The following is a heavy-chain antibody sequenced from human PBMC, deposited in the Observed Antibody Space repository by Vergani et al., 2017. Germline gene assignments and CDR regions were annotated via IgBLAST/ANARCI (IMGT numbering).Heavy chain of an antibody. D-gene: IGHD3/OR15-3a*01. CDR2: IYYSGRT. CDR3: ASCAMWTGYDIVVKGFDY. Sequence: QLQLQESGPGLVKPSATLSLTCTVSGGSISSSSYYWGWIRQPPGKGLEWIGRIYYSGRTYYNPSLKRRVTISVDTSKTQFSLKLSSVTAADTAVYYCASCAMWTGYDIVVKGFDYWGQGTLVTVYS. CDR1: GGSISSSSYY. J-gene: IGHJ4*02. V-gene: IGHV4-39*01.